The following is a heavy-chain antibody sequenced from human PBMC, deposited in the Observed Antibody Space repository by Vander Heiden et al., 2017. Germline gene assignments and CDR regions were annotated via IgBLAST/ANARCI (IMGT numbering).Heavy chain of an antibody. V-gene: IGHV3-23*01. CDR3: AKDQISGDGYVIFDY. J-gene: IGHJ4*02. Sequence: GPLLQSGGGLVQPGGPLRFSVSAYGFPFRSYAMNWVRQAPGKGLEWVSTILGSGGRTYYADSVKGRFTISRDNSKNTLYLQMNSLRAEDTAVYYCAKDQISGDGYVIFDYWGQRTLVTVSS. CDR2: ILGSGGRT. D-gene: IGHD5-12*01. CDR1: GFPFRSYA.